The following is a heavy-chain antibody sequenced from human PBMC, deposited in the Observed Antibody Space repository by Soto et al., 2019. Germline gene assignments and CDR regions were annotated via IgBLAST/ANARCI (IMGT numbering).Heavy chain of an antibody. V-gene: IGHV1-24*01. CDR1: GYSLTELS. CDR2: FDPEDGET. CDR3: ATIAYYYDSSGYYPFDY. J-gene: IGHJ4*02. D-gene: IGHD3-22*01. Sequence: ASVKVSWRVSGYSLTELSIHFLRQAPGKGPGWMGGFDPEDGETIYAQKFQGRVNMTEDTSTDTAYMELSSLRSEDTAVYYCATIAYYYDSSGYYPFDYWGQGTLVTSPQ.